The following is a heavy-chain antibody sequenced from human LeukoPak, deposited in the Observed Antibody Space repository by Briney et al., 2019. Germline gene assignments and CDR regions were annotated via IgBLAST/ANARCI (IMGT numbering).Heavy chain of an antibody. CDR2: ISGSSHST. Sequence: GGSLRLSCAASGFTFTGNAISWVRQAPGKGPQWVSGISGSSHSTTYAHSVKGRFTISRDSSKNTLYLQMNTLTAENTPVNYCGGSGYNLPFDYWGQGTLVTVSS. J-gene: IGHJ4*02. D-gene: IGHD5-12*01. CDR1: GFTFTGNA. CDR3: GGSGYNLPFDY. V-gene: IGHV3-23*01.